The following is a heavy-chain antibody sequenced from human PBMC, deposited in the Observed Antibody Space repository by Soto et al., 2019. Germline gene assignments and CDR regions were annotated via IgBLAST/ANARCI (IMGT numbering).Heavy chain of an antibody. CDR2: ISSGGGSP. CDR3: TRADGSGWLF. D-gene: IGHD3-9*01. CDR1: GFTFSDYA. Sequence: GGSLRLSCVASGFTFSDYAMSWVRLAPGKGLEWVSVISSGGGSPYNADSVKGRFTISRDNSKNTLYLQMNSLTVEDTAVYYCTRADGSGWLFWGQEALVTVS. J-gene: IGHJ4*02. V-gene: IGHV3-23*01.